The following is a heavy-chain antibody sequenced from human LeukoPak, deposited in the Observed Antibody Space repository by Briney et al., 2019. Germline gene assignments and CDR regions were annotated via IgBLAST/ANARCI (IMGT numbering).Heavy chain of an antibody. CDR3: ARDFRGDSYYSYNWFDP. Sequence: GGSLRLSCATSGFTFSHYGMNWVRQAPGKGLEWVSGITSRGITYYADSVKGRFTISRDNSKNTLYLQMNSLRAEDTAVYYCARDFRGDSYYSYNWFDPWGQGTLVTVSS. CDR2: ITSRGIT. V-gene: IGHV3-23*01. CDR1: GFTFSHYG. D-gene: IGHD3-10*01. J-gene: IGHJ5*02.